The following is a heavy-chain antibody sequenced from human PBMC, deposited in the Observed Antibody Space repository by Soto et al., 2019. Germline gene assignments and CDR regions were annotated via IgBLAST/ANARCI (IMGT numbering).Heavy chain of an antibody. Sequence: EVQLVESGGGLVQPGGSLRLSCAASGFTFSDHYMDWVRQAPGKGLEWVCRTRNKANSYTTEYAPSVQGRFTISRDDSKNSLYLQMNSLKTEDTAVYLCARGAGATRGSYNYVMDVWGQGTTVTVS. CDR1: GFTFSDHY. CDR2: TRNKANSYTT. D-gene: IGHD1-26*01. CDR3: ARGAGATRGSYNYVMDV. V-gene: IGHV3-72*01. J-gene: IGHJ6*02.